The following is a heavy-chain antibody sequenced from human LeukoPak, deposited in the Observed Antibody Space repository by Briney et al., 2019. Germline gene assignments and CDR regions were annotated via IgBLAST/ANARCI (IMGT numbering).Heavy chain of an antibody. CDR3: ARRPCSSISCFFDY. V-gene: IGHV5-51*03. CDR1: GYSFTSYW. CDR2: IFPGDSDT. Sequence: KPGESLKISCKGSGYSFTSYWIGWVSQMPGKGLEWVGIIFPGDSDTRYSPSFQGQVTISADKSISAAYLQWSSLKASDTAMYFCARRPCSSISCFFDYWGQGTLVTVSS. J-gene: IGHJ4*02. D-gene: IGHD2-2*01.